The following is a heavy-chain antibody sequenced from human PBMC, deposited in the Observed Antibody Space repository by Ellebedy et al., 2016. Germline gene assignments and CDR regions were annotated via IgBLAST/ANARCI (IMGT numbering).Heavy chain of an antibody. D-gene: IGHD3-16*01. CDR3: ARAYTIDDY. CDR1: GFTFSTYW. CDR2: IKQDGSQK. Sequence: GGSLRLSCAASGFTFSTYWMNWVRQAPGKGLEWAANIKQDGSQKYYVDSVKGRFTISGDNAKNSLYLQMNSLRAEDTAVYYCARAYTIDDYWGQGTLVTVSS. J-gene: IGHJ4*02. V-gene: IGHV3-7*01.